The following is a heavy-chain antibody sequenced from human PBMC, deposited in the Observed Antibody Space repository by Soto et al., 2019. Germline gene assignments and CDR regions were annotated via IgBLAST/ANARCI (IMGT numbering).Heavy chain of an antibody. D-gene: IGHD3-10*01. CDR1: GFTFSSYS. Sequence: GGSLRLSCAASGFTFSSYSMNWVRQAPGKGLEWVSSISSSSSYIYYADSVKGRFTISRDNSKNTLYLQMNSLRAEDTAVYYCASVFYGSGSYNPFDYWGQGTLVTVSS. CDR2: ISSSSSYI. J-gene: IGHJ4*02. V-gene: IGHV3-21*01. CDR3: ASVFYGSGSYNPFDY.